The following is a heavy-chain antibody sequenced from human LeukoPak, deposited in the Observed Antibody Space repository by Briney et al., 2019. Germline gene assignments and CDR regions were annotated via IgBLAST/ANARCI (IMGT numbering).Heavy chain of an antibody. CDR3: ARETFSSGPDY. J-gene: IGHJ4*02. CDR1: GFTFSSYA. D-gene: IGHD6-25*01. CDR2: ISYDGSNK. V-gene: IGHV3-30-3*01. Sequence: GGSLRLSCAASGFTFSSYAMHWVRQAPGKGLEWVAVISYDGSNKYYADSVKGRFTISRDNSKNTLYLQMNSLRAEDTAVYYCARETFSSGPDYWGQGTLVTVSS.